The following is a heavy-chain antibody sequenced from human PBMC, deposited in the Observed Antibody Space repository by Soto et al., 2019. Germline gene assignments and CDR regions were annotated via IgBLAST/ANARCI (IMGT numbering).Heavy chain of an antibody. V-gene: IGHV1-46*01. CDR1: GYTFTSYY. D-gene: IGHD3-10*01. J-gene: IGHJ6*02. Sequence: GASVKVSCKASGYTFTSYYMHWVRQAPGQGLEGTGRINPSGGSTSYAQKCQGRVTMTWDTSTSTVYMELSSLRSEDTAVYYCARDREGQLLWFGELLPPYYYGMDVWGQGTTVTVSS. CDR2: INPSGGST. CDR3: ARDREGQLLWFGELLPPYYYGMDV.